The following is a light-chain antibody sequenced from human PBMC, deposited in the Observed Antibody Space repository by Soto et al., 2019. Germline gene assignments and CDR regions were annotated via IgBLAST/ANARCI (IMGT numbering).Light chain of an antibody. CDR2: DAS. Sequence: EIVLTQSPATLSLSPGERATLSCRASQSVSSYLAWYQQKPGQAPRLLIYDASNRATGIPARFSGSWSGTDFTLTISSLEPEDFAVYYCQQRSNWQRYTFGQGTKLEIK. V-gene: IGKV3-11*01. J-gene: IGKJ2*01. CDR3: QQRSNWQRYT. CDR1: QSVSSY.